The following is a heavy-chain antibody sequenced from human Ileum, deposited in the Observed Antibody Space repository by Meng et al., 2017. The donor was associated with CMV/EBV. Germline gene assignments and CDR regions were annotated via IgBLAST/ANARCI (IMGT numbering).Heavy chain of an antibody. D-gene: IGHD6-19*01. CDR2: ISGDGGST. CDR1: GFTFRYDW. Sequence: AAAGFTFRYDWMHWVRQAPGKGLVWVSRISGDGGSTNYADSVKGRFTISRDNAKETLYLQMNSLRAEDTAVYYCTRGAYSSGWHTPLWGQGTVVTVSS. J-gene: IGHJ4*02. CDR3: TRGAYSSGWHTPL. V-gene: IGHV3-74*01.